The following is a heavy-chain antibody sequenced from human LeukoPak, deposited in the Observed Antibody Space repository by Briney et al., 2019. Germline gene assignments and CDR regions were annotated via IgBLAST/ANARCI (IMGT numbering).Heavy chain of an antibody. J-gene: IGHJ4*02. CDR2: IGGGGENT. CDR1: GFTFSSYA. D-gene: IGHD7-27*01. CDR3: AKVLTGSQDY. Sequence: PGGSLRLSCAASGFTFSSYAMSWVRQAPGKGLEWLSTIGGGGENTYYADSVRGRFTISRDNSKNTVYLQVKSLRAEDTAVYFCAKVLTGSQDYWGQGTLVTVSS. V-gene: IGHV3-23*01.